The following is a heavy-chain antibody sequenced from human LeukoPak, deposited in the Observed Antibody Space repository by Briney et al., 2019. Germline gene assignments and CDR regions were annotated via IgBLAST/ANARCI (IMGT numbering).Heavy chain of an antibody. D-gene: IGHD6-13*01. Sequence: SETLSLTCTVSGGSVSSGSYYWSWIRQPPGKGLEWIGYIYYSGSTNYNPSLKSRVTISVDTSKNQFSLKLSSVTAADTAVYYCARDPSYSSSWYRGDYFDYWGQGTTVTVSS. J-gene: IGHJ4*03. CDR1: GGSVSSGSYY. V-gene: IGHV4-61*01. CDR2: IYYSGST. CDR3: ARDPSYSSSWYRGDYFDY.